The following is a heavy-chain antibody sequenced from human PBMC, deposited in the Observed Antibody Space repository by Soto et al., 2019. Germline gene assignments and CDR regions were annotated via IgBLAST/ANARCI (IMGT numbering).Heavy chain of an antibody. V-gene: IGHV3-23*01. D-gene: IGHD2-8*01. CDR2: ISGSGGST. CDR1: GFTFSSYA. Sequence: GGSLRLSCAASGFTFSSYAMTLVRHAPGKGLEWVSVISGSGGSTHYADSVKGRSTIARDNSKNTLYLQVNSLRAEDTAVYYCVKEEDINGDQHDYWAQRTQVTVSS. CDR3: VKEEDINGDQHDY. J-gene: IGHJ4*02.